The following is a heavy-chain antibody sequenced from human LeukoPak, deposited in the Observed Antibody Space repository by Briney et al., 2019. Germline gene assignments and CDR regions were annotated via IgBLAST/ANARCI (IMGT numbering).Heavy chain of an antibody. CDR1: GFTFSSYG. V-gene: IGHV3-30*03. CDR3: ARSLNY. CDR2: ISYDGSNK. J-gene: IGHJ4*02. Sequence: WGVLRLSCAASGFTFSSYGMHWVRQAPGKGLEWVAVISYDGSNKYYADSVKGRFTISRDNSKNTLYLQMNSLRAEDTAVYYCARSLNYWGQGTLVTVSS.